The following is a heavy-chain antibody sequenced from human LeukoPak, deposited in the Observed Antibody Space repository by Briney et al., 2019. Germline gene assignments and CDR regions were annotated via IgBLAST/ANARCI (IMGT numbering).Heavy chain of an antibody. CDR3: AKPTSLKDANYGLTGTNY. CDR2: IRYDGNLK. D-gene: IGHD1-14*01. J-gene: IGHJ4*02. Sequence: GGSLRLTCAASGFNFSAYGMHWVRQAPAKGLEWVAFIRYDGNLKYYADTVKGRCTISRDNSKNTLDLQMNSLRVEDTAVYYCAKPTSLKDANYGLTGTNYWGQGILVTVSS. V-gene: IGHV3-30*02. CDR1: GFNFSAYG.